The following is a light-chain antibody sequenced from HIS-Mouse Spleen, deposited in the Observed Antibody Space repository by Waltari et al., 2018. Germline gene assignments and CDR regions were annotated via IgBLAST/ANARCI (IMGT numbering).Light chain of an antibody. CDR3: QVWDSSSDHPYV. CDR2: DDS. CDR1: NLGSKS. J-gene: IGLJ1*01. V-gene: IGLV3-21*03. Sequence: SYVLTQPPSVSVAPGKTARTTCGGNNLGSKSVHWYQQKPGQAPVLVVYDDSDRPSGIPERFSGSNSGNTATLTISRVEAGDEADYYCQVWDSSSDHPYVFGTGTKVTVL.